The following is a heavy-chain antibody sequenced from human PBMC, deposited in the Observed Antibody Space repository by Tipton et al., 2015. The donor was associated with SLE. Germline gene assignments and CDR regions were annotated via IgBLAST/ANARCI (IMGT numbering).Heavy chain of an antibody. Sequence: LRLSCTVSGGSISSHYWSWIRQPPGKGLEWIGYIYYSGSTNYNPSLKSRVTISVDTSKNQFSLKLSSVTAADTAVHYCARWNEGADYWGQGTLVTVSS. CDR1: GGSISSHY. V-gene: IGHV4-59*11. CDR2: IYYSGST. CDR3: ARWNEGADY. D-gene: IGHD1-1*01. J-gene: IGHJ4*02.